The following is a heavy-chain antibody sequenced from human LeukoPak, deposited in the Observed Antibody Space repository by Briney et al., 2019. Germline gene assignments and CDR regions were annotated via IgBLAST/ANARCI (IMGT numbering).Heavy chain of an antibody. D-gene: IGHD2-2*01. CDR1: GGTFSSYA. CDR2: IIPIFGTA. V-gene: IGHV1-69*13. CDR3: ARVGLASCYGCHYYYYMDV. J-gene: IGHJ6*03. Sequence: GASVKVSCKASGGTFSSYAISWVRQAPGQGLEWMGGIIPIFGTANYAQKFQGRVTITADESTSTAYMELSSLRSEDTAVYYCARVGLASCYGCHYYYYMDVWGKGTTVTVSS.